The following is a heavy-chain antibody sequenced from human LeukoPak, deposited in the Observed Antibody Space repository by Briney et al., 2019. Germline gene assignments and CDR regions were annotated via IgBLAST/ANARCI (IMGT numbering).Heavy chain of an antibody. CDR2: IYSSGST. J-gene: IGHJ6*02. CDR1: GFTVSSNY. V-gene: IGHV3-53*01. D-gene: IGHD1-26*01. CDR3: AKDKGWGYSAYDCYGMDV. Sequence: GGSLRLSCAASGFTVSSNYMSWVRQAPGQGLEWVSGIYSSGSTYYADPVKGRFPTSRDNSKNTLYLQMNSLRAEDTAVYYCAKDKGWGYSAYDCYGMDVWGQGTTVTVSS.